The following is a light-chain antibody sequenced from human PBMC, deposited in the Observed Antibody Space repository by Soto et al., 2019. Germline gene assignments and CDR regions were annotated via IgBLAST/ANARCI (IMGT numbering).Light chain of an antibody. CDR2: AAS. J-gene: IGKJ1*01. V-gene: IGKV1-6*01. Sequence: AIQMTQSPSSLSASVGDRVTITCRASQGIRNDLGWYQQKPGKAPKLLIYAASSLQSGVPSRFSGSGSGTDFTLNISSLQPEDFATYYCLRDYNYPWTFGQGTKVEIK. CDR1: QGIRND. CDR3: LRDYNYPWT.